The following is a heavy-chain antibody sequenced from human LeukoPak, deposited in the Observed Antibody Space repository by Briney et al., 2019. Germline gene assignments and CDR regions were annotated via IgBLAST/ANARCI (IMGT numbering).Heavy chain of an antibody. D-gene: IGHD1-26*01. V-gene: IGHV3-13*01. CDR2: IGTAGDT. J-gene: IGHJ2*01. Sequence: GGSLRLSCAASGFTFSSYDMHWVRQRTGGGLEWVSGIGTAGDTYYLGSVKGRFTISRENAQNSLYLQKNSLRAGDTAVYYCARGRSPTLVYCALWGGNTRVTLSS. CDR1: GFTFSSYD. CDR3: ARGRSPTLVYCAL.